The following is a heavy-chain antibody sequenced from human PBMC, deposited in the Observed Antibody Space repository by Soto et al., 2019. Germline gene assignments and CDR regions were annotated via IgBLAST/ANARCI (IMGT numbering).Heavy chain of an antibody. D-gene: IGHD3-16*02. CDR3: AKVTLDYVWGSYRLNWFDP. CDR1: GFTFSSYA. V-gene: IGHV3-23*01. Sequence: PGGSLRLSCAASGFTFSSYAMSWVRQAPGKGLEWVSAISGSGGSTYYADSVKGRFTISRDNSKNTLYLQMNSLRAEDTAVYYCAKVTLDYVWGSYRLNWFDPWGQGTLVTVSS. CDR2: ISGSGGST. J-gene: IGHJ5*02.